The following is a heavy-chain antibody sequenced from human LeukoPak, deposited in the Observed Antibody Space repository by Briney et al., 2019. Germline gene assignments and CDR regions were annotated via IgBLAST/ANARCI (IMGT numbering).Heavy chain of an antibody. CDR3: ARSHGSGSYYNLNDY. J-gene: IGHJ4*02. V-gene: IGHV4-61*05. D-gene: IGHD3-10*01. Sequence: PSETLSLTCTVSDGSISRSTYYWGWIRQPPGKGLEWIGYIYYSGSTNYNPSLRSRVTISVDTSKNQFSLKLSSVTAADTAVYYCARSHGSGSYYNLNDYWGQGTLVTVSS. CDR1: DGSISRSTYY. CDR2: IYYSGST.